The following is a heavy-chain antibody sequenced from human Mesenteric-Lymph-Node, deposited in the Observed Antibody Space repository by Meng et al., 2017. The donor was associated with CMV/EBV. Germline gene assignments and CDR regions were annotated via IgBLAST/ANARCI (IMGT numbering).Heavy chain of an antibody. Sequence: VPLQQWCEGLLQPSESLSPTCAFLGGSFSGYDRSWVRQPPGKGLEWIGEINHSGSTNYNPSLKSRVTISVDTSKNQFSLKLSSVTAADTAVYYCARHQRWLKSEGGFNYWGQGTLVTVSS. CDR2: INHSGST. J-gene: IGHJ4*02. CDR3: ARHQRWLKSEGGFNY. CDR1: GGSFSGYD. V-gene: IGHV4-34*01. D-gene: IGHD4-23*01.